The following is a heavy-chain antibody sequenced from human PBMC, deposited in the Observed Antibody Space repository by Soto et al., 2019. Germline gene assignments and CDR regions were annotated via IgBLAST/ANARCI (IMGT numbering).Heavy chain of an antibody. CDR1: GGSISSGFYS. V-gene: IGHV4-30-2*01. D-gene: IGHD2-21*02. Sequence: SETLSLTCAVSGGSISSGFYSWSWIRQPPGQGLEWIGYIYNSGNTYYNPSLMSRVTISVDRSQNHFSLKLTSVTAADTAVYYCARGSDGVWNWFDPWGQRTQVTVSS. J-gene: IGHJ5*02. CDR3: ARGSDGVWNWFDP. CDR2: IYNSGNT.